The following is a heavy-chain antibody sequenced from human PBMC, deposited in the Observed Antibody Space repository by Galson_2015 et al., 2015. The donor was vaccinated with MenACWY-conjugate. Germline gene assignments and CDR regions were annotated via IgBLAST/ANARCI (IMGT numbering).Heavy chain of an antibody. CDR2: IKHDGSGK. Sequence: SLRLSCAASGFTFSDYYMDWVRQAPGKGLEWVANIKHDGSGKFYVDSVKGRFIISRDNAKNSLYLQMDSLRAEDTAVYFCARAKEQWLSKTFDVWGQGTLVTVSS. V-gene: IGHV3-7*01. D-gene: IGHD6-19*01. CDR3: ARAKEQWLSKTFDV. J-gene: IGHJ3*01. CDR1: GFTFSDYY.